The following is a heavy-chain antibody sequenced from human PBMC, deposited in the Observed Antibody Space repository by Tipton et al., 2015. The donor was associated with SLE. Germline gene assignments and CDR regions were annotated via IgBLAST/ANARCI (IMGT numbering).Heavy chain of an antibody. CDR1: GGSINSYY. V-gene: IGHV4-59*01. Sequence: TLSLTCTVSGGSINSYYWNWIRQSPGKGLEWIGYFHHSGSTNYNPSLQSRVTISRDPSKNQFSLNLSSATAADTAVYYCAREQVGVGDFDYWGQGALVTVSS. J-gene: IGHJ4*02. CDR3: AREQVGVGDFDY. D-gene: IGHD3-16*01. CDR2: FHHSGST.